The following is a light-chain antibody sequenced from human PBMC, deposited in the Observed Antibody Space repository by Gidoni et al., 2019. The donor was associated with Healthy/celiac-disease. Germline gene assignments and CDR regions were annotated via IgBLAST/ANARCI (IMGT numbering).Light chain of an antibody. CDR2: LGS. Sequence: DIVMTQSPLSLPVTPGEPASISCRSSQSLLHRNGYNYLDWYLQKPGQSPQLLIYLGSNRASGVPDRFSGSGSGTDFTLKISGVEAEDVGVYYCMQALQTPPFTFGPGTKVDIK. J-gene: IGKJ3*01. V-gene: IGKV2-28*01. CDR1: QSLLHRNGYNY. CDR3: MQALQTPPFT.